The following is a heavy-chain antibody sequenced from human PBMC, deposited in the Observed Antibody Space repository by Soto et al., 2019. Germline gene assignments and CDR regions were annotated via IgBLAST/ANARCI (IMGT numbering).Heavy chain of an antibody. V-gene: IGHV3-30-3*01. Sequence: QVQLVESGGGVVQPGRSLRLSCAASGFTFSSYAMHWVRQAPGKGLEWVAVISYDGSNKYYADSVKGRFTISRDNSKNTLYLKMNSLRAEDTAVYYCARDRGMTTVTHPYFYYGMDVWGQGTTVTVSS. CDR3: ARDRGMTTVTHPYFYYGMDV. CDR2: ISYDGSNK. CDR1: GFTFSSYA. J-gene: IGHJ6*02. D-gene: IGHD4-17*01.